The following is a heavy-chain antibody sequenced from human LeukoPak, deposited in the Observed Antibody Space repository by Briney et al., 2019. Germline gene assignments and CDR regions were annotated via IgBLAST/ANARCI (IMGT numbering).Heavy chain of an antibody. D-gene: IGHD3-9*01. Sequence: GGSLRLSCAASGFTFSSYAMGWVRQAPGKGLEWVSGISGSGGSTYYADSVTGRFTISRDNSKNTLYLQMNSLRAEDTAVYYCAKDSYNYDILTGYYLYWGQGTLVTVSS. V-gene: IGHV3-23*01. J-gene: IGHJ4*02. CDR2: ISGSGGST. CDR3: AKDSYNYDILTGYYLY. CDR1: GFTFSSYA.